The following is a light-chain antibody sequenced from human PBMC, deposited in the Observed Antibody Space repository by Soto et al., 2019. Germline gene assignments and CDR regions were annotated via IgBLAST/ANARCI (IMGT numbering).Light chain of an antibody. V-gene: IGKV3-15*01. CDR3: QQYKSWCT. CDR2: DAS. J-gene: IGKJ2*02. CDR1: QSINNN. Sequence: IVMTQSPATLSVSPGERATLSCRASQSINNNLAWYQQKPGQAPRLLIYDASTGATDIPARFSGSGSGTEFTLTISSLQSEDSAVYYCQQYKSWCTFGQGTKLEIK.